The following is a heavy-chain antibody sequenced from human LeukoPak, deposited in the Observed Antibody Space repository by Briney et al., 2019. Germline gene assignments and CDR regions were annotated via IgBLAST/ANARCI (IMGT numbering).Heavy chain of an antibody. J-gene: IGHJ4*02. Sequence: PSETLSLTCTVCGGSISSYYWSWIRQPPGKGLEWIGYIYYSGSTNYNPSLKSRVTISVDTSKNQFSLKLSSVTAADTAVYYCARAADSSGYYFHFDYWGQGTLVTVSS. CDR3: ARAADSSGYYFHFDY. V-gene: IGHV4-59*01. D-gene: IGHD3-22*01. CDR1: GGSISSYY. CDR2: IYYSGST.